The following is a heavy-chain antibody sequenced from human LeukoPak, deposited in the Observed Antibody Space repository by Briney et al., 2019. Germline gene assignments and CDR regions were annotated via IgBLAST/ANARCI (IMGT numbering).Heavy chain of an antibody. CDR2: IYYSGST. CDR1: GGSISSYY. Sequence: KTSETLSLTCTVSGGSISSYYWSWIRQPPGKGLEWIGYIYYSGSTNYNPSLKSRVTISVDTSKNQFSLKLSSVTAADTAVYYCARAPNTATQFDPWGQGTLVTVSS. V-gene: IGHV4-59*01. D-gene: IGHD5-18*01. CDR3: ARAPNTATQFDP. J-gene: IGHJ5*02.